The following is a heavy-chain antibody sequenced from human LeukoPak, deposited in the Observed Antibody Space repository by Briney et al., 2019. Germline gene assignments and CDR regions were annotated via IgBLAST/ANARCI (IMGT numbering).Heavy chain of an antibody. J-gene: IGHJ4*02. Sequence: SETLSLTCTVSGGSVSSGDYYWSWIRQHPGKGLEWIGYIYYSGSTYYNPSLKSRVTISVDTSKNQFSLKLSSVTAADTAVYYXXXXXXGGDCSYFDYWGQGTLVTVSS. D-gene: IGHD2-21*02. CDR1: GGSVSSGDYY. CDR3: XXXXXGGDCSYFDY. CDR2: IYYSGST. V-gene: IGHV4-31*09.